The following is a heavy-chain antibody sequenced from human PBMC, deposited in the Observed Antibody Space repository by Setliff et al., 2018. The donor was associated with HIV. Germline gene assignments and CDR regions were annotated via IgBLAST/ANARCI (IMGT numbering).Heavy chain of an antibody. CDR3: ARSLYDSSMNVI. Sequence: GESLKISCTASGFTFGDYAMSWVRQAPGKGLEWVSYISMSSHTSVIYSDSVKGRFTISRDNARNSLYLQMNSLRAEDTAVYYCARSLYDSSMNVIWGQGTMVTVSS. V-gene: IGHV3-48*01. D-gene: IGHD3-22*01. J-gene: IGHJ3*02. CDR1: GFTFGDYA. CDR2: ISMSSHTSV.